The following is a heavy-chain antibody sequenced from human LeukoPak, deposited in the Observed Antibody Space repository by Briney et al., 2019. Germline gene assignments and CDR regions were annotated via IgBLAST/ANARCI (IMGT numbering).Heavy chain of an antibody. V-gene: IGHV4-59*01. CDR2: IYYSGST. Sequence: SETLSLTCTVSGGSISSYYWSWIRQPPGKGPEWIGYIYYSGSTNYNPSLKSRVTISVDTSKNQFSLKLSSVTAADTAVYYCARDTHYDILTGYYYDAFDIWGQGTMVTVSS. CDR3: ARDTHYDILTGYYYDAFDI. CDR1: GGSISSYY. J-gene: IGHJ3*02. D-gene: IGHD3-9*01.